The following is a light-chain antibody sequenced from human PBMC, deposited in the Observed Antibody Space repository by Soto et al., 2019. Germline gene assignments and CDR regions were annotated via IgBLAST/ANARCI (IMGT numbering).Light chain of an antibody. CDR2: DVN. CDR3: CSYAGSSTWV. J-gene: IGLJ3*02. CDR1: RSDVGGYNH. V-gene: IGLV2-23*02. Sequence: QSALTQPASVSGSPGQSITISCTGTRSDVGGYNHVSWYQQHPGKAPTLMIYDVNKRPSGVSNHFSGSKSGNTASLTISGLQVEDEADYYCCSYAGSSTWVFGGGTKVTVL.